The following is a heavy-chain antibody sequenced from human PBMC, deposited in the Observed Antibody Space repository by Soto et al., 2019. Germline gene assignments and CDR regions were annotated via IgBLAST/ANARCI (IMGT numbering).Heavy chain of an antibody. D-gene: IGHD3-22*01. CDR1: GYTFTSYG. J-gene: IGHJ4*02. V-gene: IGHV1-18*01. CDR3: ARVRYYYDSSGYYPGGFDY. CDR2: ISAYNGNT. Sequence: QVRLVQSGAEVKKPGASVKVSCKASGYTFTSYGISWVRQAPGQGLEWMGWISAYNGNTNYAQKLQGRVTMTTDTSTSTAYMELRSLRSDDTAVYYCARVRYYYDSSGYYPGGFDYWGQGTLVTVSS.